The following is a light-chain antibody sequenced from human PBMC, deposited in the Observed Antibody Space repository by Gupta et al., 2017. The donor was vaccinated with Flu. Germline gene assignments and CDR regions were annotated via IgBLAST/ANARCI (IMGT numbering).Light chain of an antibody. CDR3: QQDDTSPFT. CDR1: QSVDSNY. CDR2: DES. Sequence: PGDRATLSCRASQSVDSNYLTWYQQKPGQAPRLLIYDESKRATGIPDRFSASGSGTDFTLTISRLETEDFAVYYCQQDDTSPFTFGQGTKLEIK. V-gene: IGKV3-20*01. J-gene: IGKJ2*01.